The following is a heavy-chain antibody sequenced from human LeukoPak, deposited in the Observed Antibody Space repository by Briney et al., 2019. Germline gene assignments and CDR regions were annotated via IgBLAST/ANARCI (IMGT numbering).Heavy chain of an antibody. D-gene: IGHD3-22*01. V-gene: IGHV3-53*01. Sequence: GGSLRLSCAASGFTFSSYNMNWVRQAPGKGLEWVSIIYSGGGTYYADSVKGRFTISRDNSKNTLYLQMNSLRADDTAVYYCARGCYYERSGYCPFDYWGPGTLVTVSS. CDR3: ARGCYYERSGYCPFDY. J-gene: IGHJ4*02. CDR2: IYSGGGT. CDR1: GFTFSSYN.